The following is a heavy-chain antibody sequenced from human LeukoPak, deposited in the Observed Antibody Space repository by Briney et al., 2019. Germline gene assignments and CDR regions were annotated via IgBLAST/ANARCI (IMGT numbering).Heavy chain of an antibody. CDR1: GGSISSYY. J-gene: IGHJ6*02. D-gene: IGHD6-13*01. V-gene: IGHV4-59*01. CDR2: IYYSGST. CDR3: ARDRMGSSSPYYYYGMDV. Sequence: SETLSPTCTVSGGSISSYYWSWIRQPPGKGLEWIGYIYYSGSTNYNPSLKSRVTISVDTSKNRFSLKLSSVTAADTAVYYCARDRMGSSSPYYYYGMDVWGQGTTVTVSS.